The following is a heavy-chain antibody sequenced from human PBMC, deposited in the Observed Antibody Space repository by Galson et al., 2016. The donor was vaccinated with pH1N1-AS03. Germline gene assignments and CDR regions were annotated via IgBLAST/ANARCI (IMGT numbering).Heavy chain of an antibody. CDR2: VYDRVNT. J-gene: IGHJ4*02. Sequence: SETLSLTCTVSGGSISSHYWSWIRQSPGKGLEWIGYVYDRVNTNYNPSLKSRVTISVDTSKNQFSLNLSSLTAADTAVYYCSRLVGQAFAYWGQGMLVTVSS. CDR1: GGSISSHY. V-gene: IGHV4-59*11. CDR3: SRLVGQAFAY.